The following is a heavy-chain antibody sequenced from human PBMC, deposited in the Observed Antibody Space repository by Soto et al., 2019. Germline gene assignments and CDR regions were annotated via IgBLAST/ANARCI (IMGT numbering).Heavy chain of an antibody. D-gene: IGHD3-10*01. Sequence: QVQLVQSGAEVKKPGSSVKVSCTASGGTFNVYSIRWVRQAPGQGLEWVGRVIPMVGMSEYAQKFQGRVTITADKSTSTAYMNLRSLRSEDTAVYYCATNYGSGSAHFDYWGQGTLVTVSS. CDR2: VIPMVGMS. J-gene: IGHJ4*02. CDR3: ATNYGSGSAHFDY. CDR1: GGTFNVYS. V-gene: IGHV1-69*02.